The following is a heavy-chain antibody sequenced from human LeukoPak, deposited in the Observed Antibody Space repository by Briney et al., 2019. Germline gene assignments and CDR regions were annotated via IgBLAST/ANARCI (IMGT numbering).Heavy chain of an antibody. V-gene: IGHV1-18*01. D-gene: IGHD3-3*01. CDR1: GYTFTSYG. CDR3: PXXXXXXRFLEXPNPDDYMDV. CDR2: ISAYNGNT. Sequence: ASVKVSCKASGYTFTSYGISWVRQAPGQGLEWMGWISAYNGNTNYAQKLQGRVTMTTDTSTSTAYMELRSLRPDDTAVYYCPXXXXXXRFLEXPNPDDYMDVWXKGTTVTVSS. J-gene: IGHJ6*03.